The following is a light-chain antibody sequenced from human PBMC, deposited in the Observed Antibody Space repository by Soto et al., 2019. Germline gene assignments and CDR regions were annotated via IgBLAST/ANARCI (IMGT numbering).Light chain of an antibody. CDR1: QSVSSSY. V-gene: IGKV3-20*01. J-gene: IGKJ5*01. Sequence: SVLPQYTGTLSFSPGERATLSCRASQSVSSSYLAWYQHKPGQAPRLLIYGASSRATGIPDRFSGSGSGTDFTLTISRLEPEDFAVYYCQQYNTWLPITFGQGTRLEI. CDR2: GAS. CDR3: QQYNTWLPIT.